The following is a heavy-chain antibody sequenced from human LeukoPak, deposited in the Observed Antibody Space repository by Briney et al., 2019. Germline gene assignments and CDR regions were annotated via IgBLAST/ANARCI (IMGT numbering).Heavy chain of an antibody. CDR1: GGSTSSSGYF. J-gene: IGHJ6*02. Sequence: PSETLSLTCTVSGGSTSSSGYFCGWIRQPPGQGLEWIGSASYGGTTYFNPSLKSRITISVDTSKTHFSLNLYSVTAADTAVYYCARRGTYSPAGLDVWGQGTTVTVSS. V-gene: IGHV4-39*02. D-gene: IGHD1-26*01. CDR2: ASYGGTT. CDR3: ARRGTYSPAGLDV.